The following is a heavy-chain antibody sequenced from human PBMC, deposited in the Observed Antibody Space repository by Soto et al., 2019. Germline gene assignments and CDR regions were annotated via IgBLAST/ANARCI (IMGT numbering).Heavy chain of an antibody. CDR2: ISGSGGST. J-gene: IGHJ6*02. CDR3: ANSGSYKGRLDYYYGMDV. D-gene: IGHD1-26*01. V-gene: IGHV3-23*01. Sequence: EVQLLESGGGLVQPGGSLRLSCAASGFTFSSYAMSWVHQAPGKGLEWVSAISGSGGSTYYADSVKGRFTISRDNSKNTLYLQMNSLRAEDTAVYYCANSGSYKGRLDYYYGMDVWGQGTTVTVSS. CDR1: GFTFSSYA.